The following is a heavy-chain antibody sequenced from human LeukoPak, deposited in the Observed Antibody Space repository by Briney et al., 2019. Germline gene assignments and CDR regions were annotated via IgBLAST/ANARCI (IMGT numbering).Heavy chain of an antibody. CDR1: GFTVSSYG. CDR3: AKDRDKFWSGSQV. CDR2: ISYDGNKK. Sequence: GRSLTLSCAASGFTVSSYGIHWVRQAPGKGLEWVAVISYDGNKKYYADSVKGRLTISRDNSKSTLYLQMNSLRTEDTAVYYCAKDRDKFWSGSQVWGQGTLVTVSS. D-gene: IGHD3-3*01. J-gene: IGHJ4*02. V-gene: IGHV3-30*18.